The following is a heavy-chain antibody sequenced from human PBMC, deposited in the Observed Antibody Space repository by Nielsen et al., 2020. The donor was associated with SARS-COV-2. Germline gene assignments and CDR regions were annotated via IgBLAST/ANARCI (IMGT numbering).Heavy chain of an antibody. J-gene: IGHJ6*02. V-gene: IGHV3-15*01. D-gene: IGHD5-18*01. CDR2: IKSRTDGGTT. CDR3: TTMSPQVWLRTRDYYYGMDV. Sequence: GGSLRLSCAASGFTFSNAWMSWVRQAPGKGLEWVGRIKSRTDGGTTDYAAPVKGRFTISRDDSKSTLYLQMYSLKTEDTAVYSCTTMSPQVWLRTRDYYYGMDVWGQGTTVTVSS. CDR1: GFTFSNAW.